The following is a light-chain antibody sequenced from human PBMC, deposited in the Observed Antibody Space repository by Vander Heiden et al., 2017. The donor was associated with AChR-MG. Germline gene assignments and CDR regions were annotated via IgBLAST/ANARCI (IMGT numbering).Light chain of an antibody. CDR1: QSISTF. CDR2: AAS. J-gene: IGKJ4*01. V-gene: IGKV1-39*01. Sequence: DIQMTQSPSSLSASVGDRVTITCRASQSISTFLNWYQQKPGKAPNLLISAASSLQSGVPSRFSGSGSGTDFTLTITSLRPEDFATYYCQQTSSTPVTFGGGTKIEIK. CDR3: QQTSSTPVT.